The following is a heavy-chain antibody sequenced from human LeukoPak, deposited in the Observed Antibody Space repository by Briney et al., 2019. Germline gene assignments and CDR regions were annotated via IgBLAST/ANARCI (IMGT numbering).Heavy chain of an antibody. CDR2: IYYSGST. D-gene: IGHD5-12*01. CDR1: GGSISSSSYY. J-gene: IGHJ4*02. Sequence: PSETLSLTCTVSGGSISSSSYYWGWIRQPPGKGLEWIGSIYYSGSTYYNPSLKSRVTISVDTSKNQFSLKLSSVTAADTAVYYCARQLRQINQHFDYWGQGTLVTVSS. CDR3: ARQLRQINQHFDY. V-gene: IGHV4-39*01.